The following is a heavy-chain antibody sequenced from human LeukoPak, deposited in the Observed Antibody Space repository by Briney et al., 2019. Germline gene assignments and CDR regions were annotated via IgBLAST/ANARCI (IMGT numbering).Heavy chain of an antibody. CDR1: GFTFSSYA. Sequence: QPGGSLRLSCAASGFTFSSYAMSWVRQAPGKGLEWVTAISGSGGSTYYADSVKGRLTISRDNSKNTLYLQMNSLRSEDTAVYYCASPSGSYPNFDYWGQGTLVTVSS. J-gene: IGHJ4*02. CDR2: ISGSGGST. CDR3: ASPSGSYPNFDY. D-gene: IGHD1-26*01. V-gene: IGHV3-23*01.